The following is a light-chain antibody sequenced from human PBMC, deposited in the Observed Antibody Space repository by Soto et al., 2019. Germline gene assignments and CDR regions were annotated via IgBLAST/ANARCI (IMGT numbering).Light chain of an antibody. CDR3: QQRYNWPLT. CDR2: EAS. J-gene: IGKJ4*01. CDR1: QNVDTS. Sequence: DIVLTQSPGTLSLSPEETAYLSCRDSQNVDTSLAWYQQRPGRAPRLLMSEASRRAAGIPARFSGTGSGTDFTLIINSLEPEDVAVYYCQQRYNWPLTFGAGTRVEI. V-gene: IGKV3-11*01.